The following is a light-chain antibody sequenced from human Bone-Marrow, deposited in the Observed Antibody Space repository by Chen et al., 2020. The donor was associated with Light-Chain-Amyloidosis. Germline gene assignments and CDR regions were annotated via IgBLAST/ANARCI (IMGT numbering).Light chain of an antibody. V-gene: IGLV3-21*02. CDR3: QVWDRSSDRPV. Sequence: SYVLTQPSSVSVAPGQTATIACGGNNIGSTSVHWYQQTPGQAPLLVVYDDSDRPSGIPERFAGSNSGHTATLSSSRVEAGDEADYYCQVWDRSSDRPVFGGGTKLTVL. CDR2: DDS. CDR1: NIGSTS. J-gene: IGLJ3*02.